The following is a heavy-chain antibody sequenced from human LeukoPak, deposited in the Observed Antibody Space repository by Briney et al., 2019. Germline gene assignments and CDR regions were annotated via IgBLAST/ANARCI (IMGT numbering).Heavy chain of an antibody. CDR1: GFTFSSYA. V-gene: IGHV3-23*01. Sequence: PGGSLRLSCAASGFTFSSYAMSWVRQAPGKGLEWVSAISGSGGSTYYADPVKGRFTISRDNSKNTLYLQMNSLRAEDTAVYYCAKDGVGYYGSGSYHYWGQGTLVTVSS. CDR3: AKDGVGYYGSGSYHY. J-gene: IGHJ4*02. D-gene: IGHD3-10*01. CDR2: ISGSGGST.